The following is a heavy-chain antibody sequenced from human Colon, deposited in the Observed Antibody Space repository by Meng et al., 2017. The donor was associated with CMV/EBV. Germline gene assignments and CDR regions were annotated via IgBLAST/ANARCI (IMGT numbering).Heavy chain of an antibody. Sequence: SETLSLTCSVSGVSISTTNYCWGWIRQPPGKGLEWIGSICYTGITYYNPSLKSRVTISLDTSKNQFSLNLSSVTAADTAVYYCARQGGYDSPVGYWGQGTLVTVSS. CDR1: GVSISTTNYC. J-gene: IGHJ4*02. CDR2: ICYTGIT. CDR3: ARQGGYDSPVGY. V-gene: IGHV4-39*07. D-gene: IGHD5-12*01.